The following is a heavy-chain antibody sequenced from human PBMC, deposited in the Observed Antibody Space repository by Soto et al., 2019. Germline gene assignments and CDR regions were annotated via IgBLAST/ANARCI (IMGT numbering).Heavy chain of an antibody. V-gene: IGHV3-74*01. J-gene: IGHJ4*02. CDR3: TRGRENYRYFDY. Sequence: EVQLVESGGGLVQPGGSLTLSCAASGFTFNSFWMHRVRQTPGKGLVWVSRANSAGHDTVYADSVKRGFTLSRDNDKNTVFLQMSSLRAEDTAVYYCTRGRENYRYFDYWGKGIVVTVSS. CDR1: GFTFNSFW. CDR2: ANSAGHDT. D-gene: IGHD1-26*01.